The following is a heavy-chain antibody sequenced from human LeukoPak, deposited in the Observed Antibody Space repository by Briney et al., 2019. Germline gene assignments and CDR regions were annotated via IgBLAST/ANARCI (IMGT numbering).Heavy chain of an antibody. CDR2: ISWDGGST. CDR1: GFTFDDYA. Sequence: GGSLRLSCAASGFTFDDYAMHWVRQAPGKGLEWVSLISWDGGSTYYADSVKGRFTMSRDNSKNSLYLQMNSLRAEDTAVYYCAKDQQDIVVVVAAPGLLGYWGQGTLVTVSS. V-gene: IGHV3-43D*03. D-gene: IGHD2-15*01. CDR3: AKDQQDIVVVVAAPGLLGY. J-gene: IGHJ4*02.